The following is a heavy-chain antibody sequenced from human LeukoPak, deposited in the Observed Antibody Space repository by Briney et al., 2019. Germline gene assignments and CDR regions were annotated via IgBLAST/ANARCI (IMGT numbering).Heavy chain of an antibody. CDR3: ARGGVWGSYRPINYFDY. CDR1: GGSFNGYY. J-gene: IGHJ4*02. Sequence: PSETLSLTCAVYGGSFNGYYWSWIRQPPGKGLEWIGEINHSGSTNYNPSLKSRVTISVDTSKNQFSLKLSSVTAADTAVYYCARGGVWGSYRPINYFDYWGQGTLVTVSS. V-gene: IGHV4-34*01. CDR2: INHSGST. D-gene: IGHD3-16*02.